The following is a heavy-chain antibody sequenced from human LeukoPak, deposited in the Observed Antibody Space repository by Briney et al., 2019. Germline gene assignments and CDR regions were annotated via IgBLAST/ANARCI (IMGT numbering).Heavy chain of an antibody. CDR3: ARETAAGTSYFDY. CDR1: GGSISSRDW. J-gene: IGHJ4*02. CDR2: IYHSGST. Sequence: SETLSLTCAVSGGSISSRDWWSWVRQPPGKGLEWIGEIYHSGSTNYNPSLMSRVTISVDKSKNQFSLMLSTVTAADTAVYYCARETAAGTSYFDYWGQGTLVTVSS. D-gene: IGHD6-13*01. V-gene: IGHV4-4*02.